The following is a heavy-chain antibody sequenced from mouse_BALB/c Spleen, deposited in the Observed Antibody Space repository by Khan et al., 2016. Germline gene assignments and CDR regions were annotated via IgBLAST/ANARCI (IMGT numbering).Heavy chain of an antibody. D-gene: IGHD1-1*02. Sequence: QIQLVQSGPELKKPGETVKISCKASGYTFTNYGMNWVKQAPGKGLKWMGWINTYTGEPTYADEFKGRFAFSLETSASTAYLQINNLKNEETATXFCARRSYGRVYDAWFAYWGQGTLVTVSA. V-gene: IGHV9-3-1*01. CDR3: ARRSYGRVYDAWFAY. CDR2: INTYTGEP. J-gene: IGHJ3*01. CDR1: GYTFTNYG.